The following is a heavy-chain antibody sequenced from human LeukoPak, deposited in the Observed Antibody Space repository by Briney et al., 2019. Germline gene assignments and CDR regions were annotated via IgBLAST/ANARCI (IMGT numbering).Heavy chain of an antibody. CDR1: GGSISSYY. V-gene: IGHV4-59*01. CDR2: IYYSGST. CDR3: ARAELGITFGGVIVINWFDP. Sequence: SETLSLTCTVSGGSISSYYWSWIRQPPGKGLEWIGYIYYSGSTNYNPALKSRVTISVDTSKNQFSLKLSSVTAADTAVYYCARAELGITFGGVIVINWFDPWGQGTPVTVSS. D-gene: IGHD3-16*02. J-gene: IGHJ5*02.